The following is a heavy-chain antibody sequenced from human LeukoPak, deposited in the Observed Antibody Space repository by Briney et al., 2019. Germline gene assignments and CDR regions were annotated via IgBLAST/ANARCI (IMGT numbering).Heavy chain of an antibody. D-gene: IGHD5-24*01. CDR3: AKDDGWVQYAN. CDR1: GFTFSSYE. V-gene: IGHV3-48*03. J-gene: IGHJ4*02. Sequence: PGGSLRLSCAASGFTFSSYEMNWVRQAPGKGLEWVSYISSSGSTIYYADSVKGRFTISRDNAKNSLYLQMNSLRAEDTVVYYCAKDDGWVQYANWGQGTLVTVSS. CDR2: ISSSGSTI.